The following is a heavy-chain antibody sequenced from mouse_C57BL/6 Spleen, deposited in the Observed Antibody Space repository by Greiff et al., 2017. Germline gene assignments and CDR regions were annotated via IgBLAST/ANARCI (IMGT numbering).Heavy chain of an antibody. V-gene: IGHV1-42*01. CDR1: GYSFTGYY. J-gene: IGHJ2*01. CDR2: IIPSTGGT. D-gene: IGHD1-2*01. Sequence: VQLQQSGPELVKPGASVKISCKASGYSFTGYYMNWVKQSPEQSLEWIGEIIPSTGGTTYTQKFKAKATLTVDTSSSTAYMQRKSLTSEDSAVYYCARQRPFDDGGQGTTLTVSA. CDR3: ARQRPFDD.